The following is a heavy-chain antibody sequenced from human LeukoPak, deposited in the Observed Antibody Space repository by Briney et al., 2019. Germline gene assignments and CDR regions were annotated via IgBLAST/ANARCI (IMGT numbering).Heavy chain of an antibody. CDR1: GGTFSSYA. V-gene: IGHV1-69*05. CDR2: IIPIFGTA. CDR3: ASPAHYYDSSGYFSY. J-gene: IGHJ4*02. D-gene: IGHD3-22*01. Sequence: ASVKVSCKASGGTFSSYAISWVRQAPGQGLEWMGGIIPIFGTANYAQKFQGRVTITTDESTSTAYMELSSLRSEATAVYYCASPAHYYDSSGYFSYWGQGTLVTVSS.